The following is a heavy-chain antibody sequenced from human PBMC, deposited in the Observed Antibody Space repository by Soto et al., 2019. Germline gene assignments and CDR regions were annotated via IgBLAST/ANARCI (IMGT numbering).Heavy chain of an antibody. Sequence: SETLSLTCTVSGGSISSYYWSWIRQPPGKGLEWIGYIYYSGSTNYNPSLKSRVTISVDTSKNQFSLKLSSVTAADTAVYYCGGRGGRTFDYGGQETLVTVS. CDR3: GGRGGRTFDY. CDR1: GGSISSYY. CDR2: IYYSGST. V-gene: IGHV4-59*08. D-gene: IGHD1-7*01. J-gene: IGHJ4*02.